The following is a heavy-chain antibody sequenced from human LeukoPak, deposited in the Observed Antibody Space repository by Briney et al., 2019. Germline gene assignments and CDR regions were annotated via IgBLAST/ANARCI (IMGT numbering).Heavy chain of an antibody. CDR1: GFTFRTYG. CDR2: IRYDGSKK. Sequence: GGSLRLSCAASGFTFRTYGMHWARQAPGKGLEWVSFIRYDGSKKYYPDSVKGRFTISRDNSKNTVYLQMNSLRPEDTAIYYCAKDGPSKSESYAGPSDYWGQGTLVTVSS. D-gene: IGHD1-26*01. J-gene: IGHJ4*02. V-gene: IGHV3-30*02. CDR3: AKDGPSKSESYAGPSDY.